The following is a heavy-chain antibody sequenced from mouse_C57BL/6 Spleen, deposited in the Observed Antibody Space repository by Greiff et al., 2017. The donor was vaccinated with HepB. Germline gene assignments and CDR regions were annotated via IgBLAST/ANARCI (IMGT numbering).Heavy chain of an antibody. Sequence: EVQLVESGGGLVKPGGSLKLSCAASGFTFSDYGMHWVRQAPEKGLEWVAYISSGSSTIYYADTVKGRFTISRDNAKNTLFLQMTSLRSEDTAMYYCARTGYYGSSYPAYWGQGTLVTVSA. V-gene: IGHV5-17*01. CDR1: GFTFSDYG. J-gene: IGHJ3*01. CDR3: ARTGYYGSSYPAY. CDR2: ISSGSSTI. D-gene: IGHD1-1*01.